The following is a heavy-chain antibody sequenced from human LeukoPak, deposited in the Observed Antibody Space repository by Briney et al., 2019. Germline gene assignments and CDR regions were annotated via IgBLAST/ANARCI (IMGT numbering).Heavy chain of an antibody. CDR2: IYYSGST. J-gene: IGHJ4*02. D-gene: IGHD3-10*01. CDR1: GGSISSSSYY. V-gene: IGHV4-39*07. Sequence: SETLSLTCTVSGGSISSSSYYWGWLRQPPGKGLEWIGSIYYSGSTYYNPSLKSRVTISVDTSKNQISLKLSSVTAADTAVYYCARASGIEDYYFDYWGQGTLVTVSS. CDR3: ARASGIEDYYFDY.